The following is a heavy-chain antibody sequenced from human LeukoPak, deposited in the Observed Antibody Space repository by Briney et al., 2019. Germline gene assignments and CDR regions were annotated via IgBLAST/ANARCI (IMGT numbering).Heavy chain of an antibody. CDR3: ARDRGGDRKVNHYYYYGMDV. Sequence: GGSLRLSCAASGFTFSSYAMHWVRQAPGKGLEWGAVISYDGSNKYYADSVKGRFTISRDNSKNTLYQQMNSLRAEDTAVYYCARDRGGDRKVNHYYYYGMDVWGQGTTVTVSS. CDR2: ISYDGSNK. J-gene: IGHJ6*02. V-gene: IGHV3-30*04. D-gene: IGHD2-21*02. CDR1: GFTFSSYA.